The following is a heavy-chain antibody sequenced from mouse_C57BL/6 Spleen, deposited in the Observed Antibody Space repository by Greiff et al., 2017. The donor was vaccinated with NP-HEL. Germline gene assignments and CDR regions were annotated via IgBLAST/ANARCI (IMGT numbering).Heavy chain of an antibody. CDR3: ARGGYYYGSSRYYYAMDY. V-gene: IGHV5-17*01. CDR2: ISSGSSTI. Sequence: DVQLVESGGGLVKPGGSLKLSCAASGFTFSDYGMHWVRQAPEKGLEWVAYISSGSSTIYYADTVKGRFTISRDNAKNTLFLQMTSLRSEDTAMYYCARGGYYYGSSRYYYAMDYWGQGTSVTVSS. J-gene: IGHJ4*01. CDR1: GFTFSDYG. D-gene: IGHD1-1*01.